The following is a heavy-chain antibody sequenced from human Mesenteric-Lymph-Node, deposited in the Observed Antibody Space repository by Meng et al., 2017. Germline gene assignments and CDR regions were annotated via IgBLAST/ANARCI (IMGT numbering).Heavy chain of an antibody. D-gene: IGHD2-21*01. CDR3: AREVVVERSFYYGIDV. J-gene: IGHJ6*02. V-gene: IGHV3-74*01. Sequence: GESLKISCAVSGFTFSSYWMDWVRQAPGKGPVWVSRINSDGSSTSYADSVKGRFTISRDNAKNTLYLQMNSLRAEDTAVYFCAREVVVERSFYYGIDVWGQGTTVTVSS. CDR1: GFTFSSYW. CDR2: INSDGSST.